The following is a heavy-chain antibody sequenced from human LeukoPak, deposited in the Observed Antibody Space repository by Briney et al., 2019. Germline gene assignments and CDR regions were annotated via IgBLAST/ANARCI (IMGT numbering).Heavy chain of an antibody. CDR1: GFTFSSYA. Sequence: GGSLRLSCAASGFTFSSYAMSWVRQAPGKGLEWVSAISGSGGSTYYADSVKGRFTISRDNSKNTLYLQMNSLRAEDTAVYYCAKAPLYYYDSSGYYYLDAFDIWGQGTMVTVSS. V-gene: IGHV3-23*01. D-gene: IGHD3-22*01. J-gene: IGHJ3*02. CDR3: AKAPLYYYDSSGYYYLDAFDI. CDR2: ISGSGGST.